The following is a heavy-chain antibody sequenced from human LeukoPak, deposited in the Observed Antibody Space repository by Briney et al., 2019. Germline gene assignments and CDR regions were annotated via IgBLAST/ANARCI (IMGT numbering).Heavy chain of an antibody. V-gene: IGHV5-51*01. CDR2: IYPGDSDT. Sequence: GESLKISCKGSGYSFTSYWIGWVRQMPGKGLEWMGIIYPGDSDTRYSPSFQGQVTISADKSISTAYLQWSSLKASDTAMYYCARRVSGSIGGYYHYGLDVWGQGTTVTVSS. D-gene: IGHD3-10*01. CDR1: GYSFTSYW. CDR3: ARRVSGSIGGYYHYGLDV. J-gene: IGHJ6*02.